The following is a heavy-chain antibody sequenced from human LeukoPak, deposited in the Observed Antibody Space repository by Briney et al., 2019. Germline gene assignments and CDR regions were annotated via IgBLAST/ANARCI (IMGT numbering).Heavy chain of an antibody. V-gene: IGHV4-34*01. Sequence: SETLSLTCAVYGGSFSGYYWSWIRQPPGKGLEWIGEINHSGSTNYNPPLKSRVTISVDTSKNQFSLKLSSVTAADTAVYYCARGGMITFGGVIVRNWFDPWGQGTLVTVSS. D-gene: IGHD3-16*02. CDR2: INHSGST. CDR1: GGSFSGYY. CDR3: ARGGMITFGGVIVRNWFDP. J-gene: IGHJ5*02.